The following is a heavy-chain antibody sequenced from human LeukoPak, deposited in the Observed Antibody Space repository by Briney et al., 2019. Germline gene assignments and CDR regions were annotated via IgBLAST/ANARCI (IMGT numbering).Heavy chain of an antibody. J-gene: IGHJ6*02. CDR1: GFTFSDYY. Sequence: GGSLRLSCAASGFTFSDYYRSWVRQAQGKGLEWGSYISSSGSNIDYADSVKGRFTISRDNAKNSLYLQMNSLRAEDTAVYYCASDIAVAGNYYGMDVWGQGTTVTVSS. V-gene: IGHV3-11*01. CDR3: ASDIAVAGNYYGMDV. D-gene: IGHD6-19*01. CDR2: ISSSGSNI.